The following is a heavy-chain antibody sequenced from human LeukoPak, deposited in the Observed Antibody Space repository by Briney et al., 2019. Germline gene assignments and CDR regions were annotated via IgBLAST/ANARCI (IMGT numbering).Heavy chain of an antibody. V-gene: IGHV1-69*13. Sequence: SVTVSCKASGGTFSSYAISWVRQAPGQGLEWMGEIIPIFGTANYAQKFQGRVTITADESTSTAYMELSNLRSEDTAVYYCASQGGKRDYWGQGTLVTVSS. CDR2: IIPIFGTA. J-gene: IGHJ4*02. CDR1: GGTFSSYA. CDR3: ASQGGKRDY.